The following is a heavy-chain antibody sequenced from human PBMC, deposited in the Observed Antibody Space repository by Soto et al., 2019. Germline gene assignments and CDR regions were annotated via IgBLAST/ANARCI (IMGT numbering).Heavy chain of an antibody. Sequence: QVQLQESGPGLVKPSETLSLTCTVSGGSISGGVHSWSWIRQPPGKGLEWIGHIFDRGGTYYNPSLKSRLTLSVDTSKNQFSLRLSSVTAADTAVYYCAREIMPLTNDWYFDLWGRGTLVTVSS. CDR1: GGSISGGVHS. J-gene: IGHJ2*01. V-gene: IGHV4-30-4*01. D-gene: IGHD2-8*01. CDR2: IFDRGGT. CDR3: AREIMPLTNDWYFDL.